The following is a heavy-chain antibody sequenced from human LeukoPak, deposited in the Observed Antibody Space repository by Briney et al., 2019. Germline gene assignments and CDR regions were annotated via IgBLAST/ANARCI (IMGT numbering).Heavy chain of an antibody. D-gene: IGHD3-22*01. CDR1: GFTFSSYS. J-gene: IGHJ4*02. CDR2: ISSSSSDI. V-gene: IGHV3-21*01. CDR3: ARDIFPLTYYYDSSGYSPFDY. Sequence: GGSLRLSCAASGFTFSSYSMNCVRQAPGKGLEWGSSISSSSSDIYYADSVKGRFTISRDNAKNSLYLQMNSLRAEDTAVYYCARDIFPLTYYYDSSGYSPFDYWGQGTLVTVSS.